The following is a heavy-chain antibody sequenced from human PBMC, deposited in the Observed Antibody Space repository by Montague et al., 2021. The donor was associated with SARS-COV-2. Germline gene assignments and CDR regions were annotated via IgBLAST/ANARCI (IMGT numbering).Heavy chain of an antibody. CDR1: GGSISSFY. CDR2: ISDSGST. V-gene: IGHV4-59*08. CDR3: ARHYSATLPVVY. Sequence: SETLSLTCTVSGGSISSFYWSWFRQPPGKGLEWIGYISDSGSTNYNPSPTSRVTMSVDTSKNQFSLKVNSVTAADTAVYYCARHYSATLPVVYWGQGTLVTVSS. J-gene: IGHJ4*02. D-gene: IGHD2-15*01.